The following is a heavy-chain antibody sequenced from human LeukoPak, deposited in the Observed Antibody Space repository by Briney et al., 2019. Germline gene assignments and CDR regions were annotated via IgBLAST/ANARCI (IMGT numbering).Heavy chain of an antibody. V-gene: IGHV4-34*01. CDR3: AREAVVVPAAMGGRVWFDP. D-gene: IGHD2-2*01. Sequence: SETLSLTCAVYGGSFSGYYWSWIRQPPGKGLEWIGEINHSGSTNYNPSLKNRVTISVDTSKNQFSLKLSSVTAADTAVYYCAREAVVVPAAMGGRVWFDPWGQGTLVTVSS. CDR2: INHSGST. J-gene: IGHJ5*02. CDR1: GGSFSGYY.